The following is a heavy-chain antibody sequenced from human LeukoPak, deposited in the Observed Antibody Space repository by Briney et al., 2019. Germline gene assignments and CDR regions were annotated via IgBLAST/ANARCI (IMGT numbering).Heavy chain of an antibody. Sequence: PGVTLRLSCAASGFTFSSYTMNWVPQAQGKGLEGVSSISSSSTYINYADSVKGRFTIARDNGKNSLYLQMNSLRAEDTDVYYCARLRGYSYGYFDYWGQGTLVTVSS. V-gene: IGHV3-21*01. CDR1: GFTFSSYT. CDR2: ISSSSTYI. CDR3: ARLRGYSYGYFDY. D-gene: IGHD5-18*01. J-gene: IGHJ4*02.